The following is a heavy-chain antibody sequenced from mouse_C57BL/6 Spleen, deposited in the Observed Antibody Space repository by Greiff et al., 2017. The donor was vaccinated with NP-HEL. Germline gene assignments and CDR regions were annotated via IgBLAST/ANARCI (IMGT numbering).Heavy chain of an antibody. CDR1: GYTFTSYW. CDR2: IDPSDSYT. CDR3: ARKGGDYGSSPWYFDV. Sequence: VQLQQPGAELVKPGASVKLSCKASGYTFTSYWMQWVKQRPGQGLEWIGEIDPSDSYTNYNQKFKGKATLTVDTSSSTAYMQLSSLTSEDSAVYYCARKGGDYGSSPWYFDVWGTGTTVTVSS. J-gene: IGHJ1*03. V-gene: IGHV1-50*01. D-gene: IGHD1-1*01.